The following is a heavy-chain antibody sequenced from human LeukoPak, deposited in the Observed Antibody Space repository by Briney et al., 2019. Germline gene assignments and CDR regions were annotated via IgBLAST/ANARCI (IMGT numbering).Heavy chain of an antibody. CDR1: GGSISSGSYY. CDR3: AREAWQRYCSSTSCLGAFDI. CDR2: IYTSGST. J-gene: IGHJ3*02. V-gene: IGHV4-61*02. Sequence: PSETLSLTCTVSGGSISSGSYYWRWIRQPAGKGLEWIGRIYTSGSTNYNPSLKSRVTISVDTSKNQFSLKLSSVTAADTAVYYCAREAWQRYCSSTSCLGAFDIWGQGTMVTVSS. D-gene: IGHD2-2*01.